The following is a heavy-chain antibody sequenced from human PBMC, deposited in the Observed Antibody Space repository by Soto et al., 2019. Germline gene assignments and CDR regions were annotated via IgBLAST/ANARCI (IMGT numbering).Heavy chain of an antibody. D-gene: IGHD3-10*01. Sequence: QVQLVQSGAEVKKPGSSVKVSCKASGGTFSPYTINWVRQAPGQGLEWMGRIIPFHGVTNYAQKFQARVTITADKSTSTAYMELSGLKFEDTAMYYCTRDWEITVSTWSFGGFWGRGTLSPSPQ. CDR3: TRDWEITVSTWSFGGF. J-gene: IGHJ4*02. CDR1: GGTFSPYT. CDR2: IIPFHGVT. V-gene: IGHV1-69*08.